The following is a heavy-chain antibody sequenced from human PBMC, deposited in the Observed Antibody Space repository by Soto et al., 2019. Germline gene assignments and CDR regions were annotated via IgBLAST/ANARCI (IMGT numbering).Heavy chain of an antibody. V-gene: IGHV4-34*01. Sequence: QVQLHQWGAGLLKPSETLSLACSIYSGSFSGYYWSWIRQPPGKGLEWIGEISQSGNTNYSPSLTRRVSISIATSKKQFSLNLASVSAADTAVYYCARAPKVSGSSQTRPDFWGQGTLVTVSS. CDR3: ARAPKVSGSSQTRPDF. D-gene: IGHD6-6*01. CDR1: SGSFSGYY. J-gene: IGHJ4*02. CDR2: ISQSGNT.